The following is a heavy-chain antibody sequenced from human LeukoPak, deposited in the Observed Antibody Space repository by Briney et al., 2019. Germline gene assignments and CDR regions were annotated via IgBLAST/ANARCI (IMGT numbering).Heavy chain of an antibody. D-gene: IGHD6-19*01. Sequence: PGGSLRLSCAASGFTFSSYGMSWVRQAPGKGLEWVSGISGSGDSTYYADSVKGRFTISRDNSKNTLYLQMNSLRAEDTAVYYCAKNDFGSGWVGDYWGQGTLVTVSS. CDR1: GFTFSSYG. CDR2: ISGSGDST. J-gene: IGHJ4*02. CDR3: AKNDFGSGWVGDY. V-gene: IGHV3-23*01.